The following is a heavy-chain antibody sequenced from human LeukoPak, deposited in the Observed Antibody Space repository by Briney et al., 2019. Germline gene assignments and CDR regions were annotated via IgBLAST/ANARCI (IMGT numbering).Heavy chain of an antibody. CDR2: ISYDGSNK. CDR3: AKAYSGPAVAAQFDY. V-gene: IGHV3-30-3*01. J-gene: IGHJ4*02. Sequence: PGRSLRLSCAASGFTFSSYAMHWVRQAPGKGLEWVAVISYDGSNKYYADSVKGRFTISRDNSKNTLYLQMNSLRAEDTAVYYCAKAYSGPAVAAQFDYWGQGTLVTVSS. CDR1: GFTFSSYA. D-gene: IGHD6-19*01.